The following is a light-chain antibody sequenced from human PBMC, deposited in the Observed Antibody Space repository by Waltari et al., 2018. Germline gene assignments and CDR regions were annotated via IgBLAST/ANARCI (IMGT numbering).Light chain of an antibody. Sequence: QSALTQPASVSGSPGQSITISCTGSSSDVGGYNYVSWYQQHPGKAPKLMTYHVSERPSWFSYRFSGSKSRNTASLTISGLQAEDEADYYCISYTTSNTWVFGGGTKLTVL. CDR2: HVS. V-gene: IGLV2-14*01. J-gene: IGLJ3*02. CDR3: ISYTTSNTWV. CDR1: SSDVGGYNY.